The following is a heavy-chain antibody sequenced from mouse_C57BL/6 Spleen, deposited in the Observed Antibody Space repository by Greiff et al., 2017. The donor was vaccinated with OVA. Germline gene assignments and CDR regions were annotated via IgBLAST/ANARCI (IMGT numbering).Heavy chain of an antibody. Sequence: QVQLQQSGAELVKPGASVKLSCKASGYTFTSYWMQWVKQRPGQGLEWIGEIDPSDSYTNYNQKFKGKATLTVDTSSSTAYMQLSSLTSEDSAVYYCARGGSNYVYYAMDYWGQGTSVTVSS. D-gene: IGHD2-5*01. V-gene: IGHV1-50*01. CDR3: ARGGSNYVYYAMDY. CDR1: GYTFTSYW. CDR2: IDPSDSYT. J-gene: IGHJ4*01.